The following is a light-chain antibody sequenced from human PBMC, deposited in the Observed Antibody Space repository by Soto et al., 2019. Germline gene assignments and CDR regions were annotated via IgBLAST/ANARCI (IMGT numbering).Light chain of an antibody. V-gene: IGLV2-14*03. Sequence: QSAPTQPASVSGSPGQSSTISCTGTSSDVGGYDHVSWYQQHPGKAPKLIIYDVTVRPSGISRRFSGSKSDNTASLAVSGLQPEDEADYYCSSYTNKDTLLFGGGTKLTVL. CDR3: SSYTNKDTLL. CDR2: DVT. J-gene: IGLJ3*02. CDR1: SSDVGGYDH.